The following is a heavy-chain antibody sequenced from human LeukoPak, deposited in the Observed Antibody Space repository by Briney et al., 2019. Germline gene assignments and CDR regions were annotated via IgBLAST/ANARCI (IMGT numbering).Heavy chain of an antibody. J-gene: IGHJ3*01. V-gene: IGHV3-9*03. CDR3: ARVQYSRMSKGAFDL. Sequence: PGGSLRLSCSASGFTFDDYTMHWVRHPPGKGLEWVSSIFWDSSKVAYADSVKGRFTISRDNAKNSLYLQMNSLRDEDMALYYCARVQYSRMSKGAFDLWGQGTLVIVSS. CDR1: GFTFDDYT. D-gene: IGHD6-13*01. CDR2: IFWDSSKV.